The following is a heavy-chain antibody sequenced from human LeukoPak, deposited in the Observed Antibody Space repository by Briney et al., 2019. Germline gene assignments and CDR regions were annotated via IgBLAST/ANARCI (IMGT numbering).Heavy chain of an antibody. Sequence: QPGGSLRLSCVASGFTVSSNYMTWVRQAPGKGLEWVSVIYTGGSPYYADSVKGRFTIPRDISKNTVYLQMNSLRAEDTAVYYCARGAATGPTLGLDYWGQGTLVTVSS. CDR2: IYTGGSP. CDR1: GFTVSSNY. CDR3: ARGAATGPTLGLDY. J-gene: IGHJ4*02. V-gene: IGHV3-53*01. D-gene: IGHD6-13*01.